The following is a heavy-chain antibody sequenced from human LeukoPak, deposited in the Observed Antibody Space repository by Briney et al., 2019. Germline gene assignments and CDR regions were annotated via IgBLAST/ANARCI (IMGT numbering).Heavy chain of an antibody. V-gene: IGHV4-30-2*01. CDR1: GGSISSGGYY. CDR2: IYHSGST. J-gene: IGHJ5*02. D-gene: IGHD6-13*01. Sequence: PSQTLSLTCTVSGGSISSGGYYWSWIRQPPGKGPEWIGYIYHSGSTYYNPSLKSRVTISVDRSKNQFSLKLSSVTAADTAVYYCARDSPSSGAAGTSWGQGTLVTVSS. CDR3: ARDSPSSGAAGTS.